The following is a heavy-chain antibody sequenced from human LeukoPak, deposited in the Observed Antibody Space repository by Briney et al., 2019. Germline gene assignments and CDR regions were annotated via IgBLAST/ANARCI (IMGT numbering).Heavy chain of an antibody. D-gene: IGHD5-18*01. Sequence: ASVRVSCKASGYTFTGYYMHWVRQAPGQGLEWMGWINPNSGGTNYAQKFQGRLTMTRDTSISKAYMALSSLRSEDTAVYYCARAYSYGLHDAFDIWGQGTMVTVSS. V-gene: IGHV1-2*02. CDR2: INPNSGGT. CDR1: GYTFTGYY. CDR3: ARAYSYGLHDAFDI. J-gene: IGHJ3*02.